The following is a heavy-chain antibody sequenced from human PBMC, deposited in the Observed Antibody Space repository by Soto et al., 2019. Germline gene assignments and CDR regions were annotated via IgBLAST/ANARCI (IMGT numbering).Heavy chain of an antibody. CDR1: GFTFRSYG. D-gene: IGHD1-7*01. J-gene: IGHJ4*01. CDR3: AGWNYDY. CDR2: ISQSAGGNT. V-gene: IGHV3-23*01. Sequence: EVQLLECGGGLVKPGGSLRLFCAASGFTFRSYGMMLVRQAPGKGLEWVSAISQSAGGNTYYADSVKGRFTISRDDSKITLHLQMDRLRPEDTAQYSCAGWNYDYWGDGTRVTVSS.